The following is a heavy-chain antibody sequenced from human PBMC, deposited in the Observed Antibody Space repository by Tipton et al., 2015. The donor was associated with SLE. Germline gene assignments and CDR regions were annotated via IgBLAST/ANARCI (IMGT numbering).Heavy chain of an antibody. CDR1: GFTFDDYA. Sequence: SLRLSCAASGFTFDDYAMHWVRQAPGKGLEWVSGISWNSGSVGYADSVKGRFTISRDNAKNPLYLQMNSLRAEDMALYYCAKDTSAGVVPYGMDVWGQGTTVTVSS. CDR2: ISWNSGSV. J-gene: IGHJ6*02. CDR3: AKDTSAGVVPYGMDV. D-gene: IGHD3-3*01. V-gene: IGHV3-9*03.